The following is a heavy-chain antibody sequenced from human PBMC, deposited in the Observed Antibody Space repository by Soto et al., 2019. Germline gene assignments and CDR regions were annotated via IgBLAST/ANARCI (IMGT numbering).Heavy chain of an antibody. J-gene: IGHJ5*01. D-gene: IGHD7-27*01. CDR2: INAVSGTT. V-gene: IGHV1-3*01. CDR3: ARSPPPLGWYDT. CDR1: GFTLSRYA. Sequence: QVQFVQSGAEVKKPGASVKVSCKASGFTLSRYAIHWVRQSPGQRPEVLGWINAVSGTTRFSPKFHGRINMTTDTSATTTFMALSSLRSEDTAVYYCARSPPPLGWYDTWGHGTLVSVSS.